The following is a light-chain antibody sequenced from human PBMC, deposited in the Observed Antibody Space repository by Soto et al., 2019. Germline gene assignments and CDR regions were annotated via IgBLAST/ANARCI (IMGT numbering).Light chain of an antibody. Sequence: QSALTQPASVSGSPGQSITISCTGTSSDVGSYNLVSWYQQHPGKAPKLMIYEGSKRPSGVSNRFTGPKSGNTASLTISGLQAEDEADYYCCSYAARGGAYVVFGGGTKLTVL. J-gene: IGLJ2*01. CDR3: CSYAARGGAYVV. V-gene: IGLV2-23*01. CDR2: EGS. CDR1: SSDVGSYNL.